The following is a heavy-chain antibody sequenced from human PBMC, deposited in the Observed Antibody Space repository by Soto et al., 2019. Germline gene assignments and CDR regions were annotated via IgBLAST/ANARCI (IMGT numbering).Heavy chain of an antibody. CDR1: GYTFTSYG. V-gene: IGHV1-18*01. D-gene: IGHD3-10*01. Sequence: ASVKVSCKASGYTFTSYGISWVRQAAGQGLEWMGWISAYNGNTNYAQKLQGRVTMTTDTSTSTAYMELRSLRSDDTAVYYCARDKVEVLWFGELSPPDYWGQGTLVTVSS. CDR2: ISAYNGNT. J-gene: IGHJ4*02. CDR3: ARDKVEVLWFGELSPPDY.